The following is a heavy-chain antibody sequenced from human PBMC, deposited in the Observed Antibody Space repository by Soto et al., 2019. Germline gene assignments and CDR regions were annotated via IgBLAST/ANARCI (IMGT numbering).Heavy chain of an antibody. CDR1: GGSISSYY. J-gene: IGHJ4*02. V-gene: IGHV4-59*01. CDR2: IYYSGST. CDR3: AGDAYGDNLFDY. D-gene: IGHD4-17*01. Sequence: SETLSLTCTVSGGSISSYYWSWIRQPPGKGLEWIGYIYYSGSTNYNPSLKSRVTISVDTSKNQFSLKLSSVTAADTAVYYCAGDAYGDNLFDYWGQGTLVTVSS.